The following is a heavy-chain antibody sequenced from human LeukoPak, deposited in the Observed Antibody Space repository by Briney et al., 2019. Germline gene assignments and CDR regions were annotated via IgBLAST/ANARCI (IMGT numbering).Heavy chain of an antibody. V-gene: IGHV1-69*06. CDR1: GGTFRTYT. Sequence: SVKVSCKASGGTFRTYTINWVRQAPGQGLEWMGGIIPIFGTTHYAQKFQGRVTITADKSTSTAYMELTSLTSEDTAVYYCARISSHSSSFVWGQGTLVTVSS. CDR2: IIPIFGTT. J-gene: IGHJ4*02. CDR3: ARISSHSSSFV. D-gene: IGHD6-6*01.